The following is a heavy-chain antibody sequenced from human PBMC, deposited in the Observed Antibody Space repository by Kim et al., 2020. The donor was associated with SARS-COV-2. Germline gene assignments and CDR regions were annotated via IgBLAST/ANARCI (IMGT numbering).Heavy chain of an antibody. Sequence: SETLSLTCAVYGGSFSGYYWSWIRQPPGKGLEWIGEINHSGSTNYNPSLKSRVTISVDTSKNQFSLKLSSVTAADTAVYYCARVRNYYGSGSYYPRYYY. CDR2: INHSGST. V-gene: IGHV4-34*01. D-gene: IGHD3-10*01. CDR1: GGSFSGYY. CDR3: ARVRNYYGSGSYYPRYYY. J-gene: IGHJ6*01.